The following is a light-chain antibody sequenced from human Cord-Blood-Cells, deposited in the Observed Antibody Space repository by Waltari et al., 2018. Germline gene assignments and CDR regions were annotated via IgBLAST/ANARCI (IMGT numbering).Light chain of an antibody. Sequence: DIQMTQFPSSMSASVADRVAITCRASQCISNYLAWYQQKPGKVPKLLIYAASTLQSGVPSRFSGSGSGTDFTLTISSLQPEDVATYYCQKYNSAPLTFGGGTKVEIK. CDR2: AAS. CDR1: QCISNY. J-gene: IGKJ4*01. V-gene: IGKV1-27*01. CDR3: QKYNSAPLT.